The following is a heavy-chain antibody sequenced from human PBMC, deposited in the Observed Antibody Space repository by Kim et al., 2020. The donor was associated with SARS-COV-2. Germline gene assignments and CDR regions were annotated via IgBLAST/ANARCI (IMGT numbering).Heavy chain of an antibody. CDR2: ISYDGSNK. D-gene: IGHD6-19*01. V-gene: IGHV3-30*18. CDR3: AKSSERVPGIAVAGTGEFDY. CDR1: GFTFSSYG. Sequence: GGSLRLSCAASGFTFSSYGMHWVRQAPGKGLEWVAVISYDGSNKYYADSVKGRFTISRDNSKNTLYLQMNSLRAEDTAVYYCAKSSERVPGIAVAGTGEFDYWGPGTLVTVSS. J-gene: IGHJ4*02.